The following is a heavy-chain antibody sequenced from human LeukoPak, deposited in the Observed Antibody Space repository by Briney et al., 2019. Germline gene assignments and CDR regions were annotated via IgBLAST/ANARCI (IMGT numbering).Heavy chain of an antibody. V-gene: IGHV3-23*01. D-gene: IGHD5-24*01. J-gene: IGHJ4*02. Sequence: GGSLRLSCAASGFTFSSYAMSCVRQAPGKGLEWVSAISGSGGSTYYADSVKGRFTISRDNSKNTLYLQMNSLRAEDTAVYYCAKPISRDGYNYNFDYWGQGTLVTVSS. CDR2: ISGSGGST. CDR1: GFTFSSYA. CDR3: AKPISRDGYNYNFDY.